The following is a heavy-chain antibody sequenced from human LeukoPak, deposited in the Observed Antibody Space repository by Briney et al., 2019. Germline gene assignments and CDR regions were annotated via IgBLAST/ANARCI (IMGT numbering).Heavy chain of an antibody. CDR2: IYYSGST. J-gene: IGHJ4*02. V-gene: IGHV4-30-4*01. D-gene: IGHD3-9*01. CDR3: ASQYYDILTGYPFDY. CDR1: GGSTSSGDYY. Sequence: SETLSLTCTVSGGSTSSGDYYWSWIRQPPGKGLEWIGYIYYSGSTYYNPSLKSRVTISVDTSKNQFSLKLSPVTAADTAVYYCASQYYDILTGYPFDYWGQGTLVTVSS.